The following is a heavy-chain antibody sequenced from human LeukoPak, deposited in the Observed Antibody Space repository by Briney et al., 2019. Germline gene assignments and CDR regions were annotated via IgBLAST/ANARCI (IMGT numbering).Heavy chain of an antibody. D-gene: IGHD6-19*01. Sequence: SETLSLTCTVSGGSISSYYWSWIRQPAGKGLEWIGRIYISGSGSTNYNPSLKSRVTMSVDTSKNQFSLKLSSVTAADTAVYYCARDKRVAVAGTYIYYYYMDVWGKGTTVTVSS. CDR3: ARDKRVAVAGTYIYYYYMDV. J-gene: IGHJ6*03. V-gene: IGHV4-4*07. CDR2: IYISGSGST. CDR1: GGSISSYY.